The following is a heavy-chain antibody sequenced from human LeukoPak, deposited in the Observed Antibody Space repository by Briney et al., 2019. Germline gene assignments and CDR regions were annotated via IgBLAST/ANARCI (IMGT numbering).Heavy chain of an antibody. CDR1: GYTFTGYY. CDR3: ARAFEDSSGSSVHFDY. J-gene: IGHJ4*02. CDR2: INPNNGGT. D-gene: IGHD3-22*01. Sequence: ASVKVSCKASGYTFTGYYMRWVRQAPGQGLEWMGWINPNNGGTKYAQKFQGRVTMTRDTSINTAYMELSRLRSDDTAVYYCARAFEDSSGSSVHFDYWGQGTLVTVSS. V-gene: IGHV1-2*02.